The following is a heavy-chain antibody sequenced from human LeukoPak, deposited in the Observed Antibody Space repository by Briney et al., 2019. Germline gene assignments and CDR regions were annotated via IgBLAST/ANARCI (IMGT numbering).Heavy chain of an antibody. CDR3: ARLVARGMGY. J-gene: IGHJ4*02. CDR2: IYYSGST. D-gene: IGHD2-21*01. CDR1: GGSISSSSYY. Sequence: SETLSLTCTVSGGSISSSSYYWGWIRQPPGKGLEWIGSIYYSGSTYYKPSLMSRVTISVDTSKNQLSLKLSSVTAADTAVYYCARLVARGMGYWGQGTLVTVSS. V-gene: IGHV4-39*01.